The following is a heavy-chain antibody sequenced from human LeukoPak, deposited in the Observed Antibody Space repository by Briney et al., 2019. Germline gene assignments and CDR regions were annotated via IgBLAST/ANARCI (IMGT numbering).Heavy chain of an antibody. CDR1: GGSISSYY. CDR2: IYYSGST. D-gene: IGHD2-15*01. J-gene: IGHJ6*02. CDR3: ARDRGYCSGGSCYARWSYYYGMDV. V-gene: IGHV4-59*01. Sequence: SETLSLTCTVSGGSISSYYWSWIRQPPGKGLEWIGYIYYSGSTNYNPSLKSRVTISVDTSKNQLSLKLSSVTAADTAVYYCARDRGYCSGGSCYARWSYYYGMDVWGQGTTVTVSS.